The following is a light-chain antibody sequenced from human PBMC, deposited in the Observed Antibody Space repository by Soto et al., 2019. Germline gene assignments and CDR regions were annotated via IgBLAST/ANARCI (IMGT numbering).Light chain of an antibody. Sequence: IQLTQSPSSLSASVGDRVTITCRASQGISSYLAWYQQKPGKAPKLLIYAASTLQSGVPSRFSGRGAGTDFTLTISSLQPEEFATYDCQQLKTFLPTFGGGTKVEIK. V-gene: IGKV1-9*01. CDR2: AAS. J-gene: IGKJ4*01. CDR3: QQLKTFLPT. CDR1: QGISSY.